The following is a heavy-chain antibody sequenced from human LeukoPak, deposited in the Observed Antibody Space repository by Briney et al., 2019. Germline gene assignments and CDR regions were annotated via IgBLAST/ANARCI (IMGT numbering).Heavy chain of an antibody. D-gene: IGHD2/OR15-2a*01. CDR2: FDPEDGET. CDR3: ATSPSMIEYFQH. V-gene: IGHV1-24*01. CDR1: GYTLTELS. Sequence: ASVKVSCKVSGYTLTELSMHWVRQAPGKGLEWMGGFDPEDGETIYAQKFPGRVTMTEDTSTDTAYMELSSLSSEDTAVYYCATSPSMIEYFQHWGQGTLVTVSS. J-gene: IGHJ1*01.